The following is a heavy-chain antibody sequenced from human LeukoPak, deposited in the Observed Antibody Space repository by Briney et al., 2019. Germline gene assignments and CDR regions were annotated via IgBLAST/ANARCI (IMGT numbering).Heavy chain of an antibody. D-gene: IGHD3-9*01. J-gene: IGHJ4*02. CDR1: GYTFTGYY. CDR3: ARAYDILTGYYSASDY. Sequence: ASVKVSCKASGYTFTGYYMHWVRQAPGQGLEWMGWMNPNSGNTGYAQKFQGRVTMTRNTSISTAYMELSSLRSEDTAVYYCARAYDILTGYYSASDYWGQGTLVTVSS. CDR2: MNPNSGNT. V-gene: IGHV1-8*02.